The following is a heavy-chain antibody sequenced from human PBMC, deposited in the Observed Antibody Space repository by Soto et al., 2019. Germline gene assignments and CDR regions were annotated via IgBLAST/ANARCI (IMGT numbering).Heavy chain of an antibody. J-gene: IGHJ4*02. V-gene: IGHV3-30*18. CDR1: GFSLNDYG. CDR2: ISYDGRNK. CDR3: AKSNRGAYDTPDF. Sequence: GGSLRLSCAASGFSLNDYGMHWVLQPPGKGLEWVADISYDGRNKYYTDSVRGRFTISRDISKGTLYLQMNSLRPEDTAVYYCAKSNRGAYDTPDFWGQGTPVTVSS. D-gene: IGHD3-22*01.